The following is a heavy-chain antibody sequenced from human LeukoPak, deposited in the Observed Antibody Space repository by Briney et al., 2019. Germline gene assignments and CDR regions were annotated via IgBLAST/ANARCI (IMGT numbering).Heavy chain of an antibody. J-gene: IGHJ4*02. CDR3: ARSPVATITYDY. CDR1: GYTFTSYG. Sequence: GASVKVSCKASGYTFTSYGISWVRQAPGQGLEWMGWISTYNGNTKYSQKFQGRVTITRDTSASTAYMQLSSLRSEDTAVYYCARSPVATITYDYWGQGTLVTVSS. V-gene: IGHV1-18*01. CDR2: ISTYNGNT. D-gene: IGHD5-12*01.